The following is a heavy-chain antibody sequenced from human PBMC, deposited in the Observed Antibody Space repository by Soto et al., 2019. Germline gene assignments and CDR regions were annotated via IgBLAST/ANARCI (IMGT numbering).Heavy chain of an antibody. Sequence: QVQLVESGGGVVQPGRSLRLSCAASGFTFSSYGMHWVRQAPGKGLEWVAVIWYDGSNKYYVDSVKGRFTISRDNSKNTLYLQMNSLRAEDTAVYYCARPYCSSTSCYDGRSWFDPWGQGTLVTVSS. J-gene: IGHJ5*02. CDR3: ARPYCSSTSCYDGRSWFDP. V-gene: IGHV3-33*01. CDR1: GFTFSSYG. D-gene: IGHD2-2*01. CDR2: IWYDGSNK.